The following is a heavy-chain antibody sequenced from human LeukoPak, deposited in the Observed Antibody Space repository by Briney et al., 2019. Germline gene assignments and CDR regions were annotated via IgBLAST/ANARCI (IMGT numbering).Heavy chain of an antibody. CDR3: AREGSNGSGSPPSLYFDY. D-gene: IGHD3-10*01. J-gene: IGHJ4*02. CDR2: TSSDLNVK. V-gene: IGHV3-30*03. CDR1: GFTFSSYA. Sequence: GGSLRLSCAASGFTFSSYAMSWVRQAPGKGLEWVAVTSSDLNVKLYADSVKGRFTISRDNSRSTLYLQMNSLRPEDTAIYYCAREGSNGSGSPPSLYFDYWGQGTLVTVSS.